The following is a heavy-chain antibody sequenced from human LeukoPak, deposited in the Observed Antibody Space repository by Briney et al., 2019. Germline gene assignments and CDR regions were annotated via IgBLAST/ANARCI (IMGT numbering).Heavy chain of an antibody. CDR2: ISAYNGNT. CDR1: GGTFSSYA. V-gene: IGHV1-18*01. Sequence: ASVKVSCKASGGTFSSYAISWVRQAPGQGLEWMGWISAYNGNTNYAQKLQGRVTMTTDTSTSTAYMELRSLRSDDTAVYYCARDYYGSGKPRFDYWGQGTLVTVSS. J-gene: IGHJ4*02. CDR3: ARDYYGSGKPRFDY. D-gene: IGHD3-10*01.